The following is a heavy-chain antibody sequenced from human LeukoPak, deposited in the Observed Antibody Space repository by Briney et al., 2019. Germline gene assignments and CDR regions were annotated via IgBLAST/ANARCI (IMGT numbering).Heavy chain of an antibody. Sequence: GGSLGLSCGASGFPFSRYSMNWVPQAPGKGLEWVSSISSRSSYIYYADSVKGRFTISRDNAKNSLYLQMNSLRAEDTAVYYCARAQNYGYGSGSYLQYYFDYWGQGTLVTVSS. CDR1: GFPFSRYS. V-gene: IGHV3-21*01. D-gene: IGHD3-10*01. J-gene: IGHJ4*02. CDR3: ARAQNYGYGSGSYLQYYFDY. CDR2: ISSRSSYI.